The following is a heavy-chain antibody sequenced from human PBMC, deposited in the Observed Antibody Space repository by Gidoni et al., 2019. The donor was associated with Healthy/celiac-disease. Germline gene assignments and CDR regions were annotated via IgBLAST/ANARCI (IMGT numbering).Heavy chain of an antibody. CDR3: AKVYSSGHSY. CDR2: SSGSGGST. V-gene: IGHV3-23*01. D-gene: IGHD6-19*01. Sequence: EVQLLESGGGLVQPGGSLRLSCAASGFTFSSYAMSWVRQAPGQGLEWVSASSGSGGSTYYADSVKGRFTSSRDNAKNTLYLQRNSLRAEDTAVYYCAKVYSSGHSYWGQGTLVTVSS. CDR1: GFTFSSYA. J-gene: IGHJ4*02.